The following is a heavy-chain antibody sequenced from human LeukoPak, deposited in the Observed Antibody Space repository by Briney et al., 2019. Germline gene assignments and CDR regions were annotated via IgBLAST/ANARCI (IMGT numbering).Heavy chain of an antibody. J-gene: IGHJ4*02. Sequence: GASVKVSCEASGYTFTRHYIHWVRQAPGQGLEWMGWSNPNNGGTNYLQKFRGRVTLTRDTSISTAYMEVTRLTSDDTAVYYCARGGIRGIEAELDYWGQGTLLTVS. V-gene: IGHV1-2*02. CDR2: SNPNNGGT. CDR1: GYTFTRHY. CDR3: ARGGIRGIEAELDY. D-gene: IGHD3-10*01.